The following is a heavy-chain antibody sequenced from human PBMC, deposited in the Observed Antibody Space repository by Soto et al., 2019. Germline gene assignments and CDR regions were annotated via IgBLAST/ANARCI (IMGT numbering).Heavy chain of an antibody. J-gene: IGHJ6*02. CDR3: ARDRPAGPYYGILTGLSGPYYYYVMDV. Sequence: ASVKVSCKASGYTFTGYYMHWVRQAPGQGLEWMGWINPNSGGTNYAQKFQGWVTMTRDTSISTAYMELSRLRSDDTAVYYCARDRPAGPYYGILTGLSGPYYYYVMDVWGQGTTVTVSS. D-gene: IGHD3-9*01. V-gene: IGHV1-2*04. CDR2: INPNSGGT. CDR1: GYTFTGYY.